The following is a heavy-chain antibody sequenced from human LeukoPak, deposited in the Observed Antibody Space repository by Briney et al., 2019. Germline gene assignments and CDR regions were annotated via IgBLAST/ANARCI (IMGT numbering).Heavy chain of an antibody. CDR2: ISGSGGGT. V-gene: IGHV3-23*01. Sequence: GGSLRLSCAASGFTFSSYAMSWVRQAPGKGLEWVSAISGSGGGTYYADSVKGRFTISRDNSKNTLYLQMNSLRAEDTAVYYCAKDPGYSYGYGPYYFDYWGQGTLVTVSS. J-gene: IGHJ4*02. D-gene: IGHD5-18*01. CDR1: GFTFSSYA. CDR3: AKDPGYSYGYGPYYFDY.